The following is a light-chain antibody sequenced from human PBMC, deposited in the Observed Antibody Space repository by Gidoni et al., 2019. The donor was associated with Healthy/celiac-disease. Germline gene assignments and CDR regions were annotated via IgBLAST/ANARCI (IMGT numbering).Light chain of an antibody. V-gene: IGLV2-23*01. Sequence: QSALTQPASLSGSPGPSITISCTGTSSDVGSYNLVSWYQQHPGKAPKHMIYEGSKRPSGVSNRFSGSKSGNTASLTISELQAEDEADYYCCSYAGSSFYVFGTGTKVTVL. CDR3: CSYAGSSFYV. CDR1: SSDVGSYNL. J-gene: IGLJ1*01. CDR2: EGS.